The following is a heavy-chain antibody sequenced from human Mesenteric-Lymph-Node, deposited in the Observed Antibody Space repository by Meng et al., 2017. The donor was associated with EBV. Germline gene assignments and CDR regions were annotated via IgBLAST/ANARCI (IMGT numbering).Heavy chain of an antibody. CDR2: INYRGST. D-gene: IGHD2-2*01. Sequence: QVQLPPWGARLLEPSETLFPTCAVYGGSFSGYYLTWIRQPPRKGLEWVGEINYRGSTNYNPSLKSRVTISVDTSKSQLSLKLSSVTAADTAVYYCARGVNPAYWGQGTLVTVSS. CDR3: ARGVNPAY. J-gene: IGHJ4*02. CDR1: GGSFSGYY. V-gene: IGHV4-34*01.